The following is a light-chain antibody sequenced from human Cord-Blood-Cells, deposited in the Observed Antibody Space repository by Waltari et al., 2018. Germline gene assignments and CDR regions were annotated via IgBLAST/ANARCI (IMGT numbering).Light chain of an antibody. V-gene: IGLV3-9*01. Sequence: SYELTQPLSVSVALGQTARITCGGNNIGSKNVHWYQQKPGQAPLLVIYRASNRPSGIPERFSGSNSGNMATLTISRAQAGDEADYYCQVWDSSTAWVFGGGTKLTVL. CDR2: RAS. CDR3: QVWDSSTAWV. CDR1: NIGSKN. J-gene: IGLJ3*02.